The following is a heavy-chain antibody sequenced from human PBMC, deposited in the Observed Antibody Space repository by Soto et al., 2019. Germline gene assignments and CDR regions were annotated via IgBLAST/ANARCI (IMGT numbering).Heavy chain of an antibody. CDR3: ARDADLNWFDP. J-gene: IGHJ5*02. Sequence: PSETLSLTCTVSGGSVSSGSYYWSWIRQPPGKGLEWIGYIYYSGSTNYNPSLKSRVTISVDTSKNQFSLKLSSVTAADTAVYYCARDADLNWFDPWGQGTLVTSPQ. CDR2: IYYSGST. CDR1: GGSVSSGSYY. V-gene: IGHV4-61*01.